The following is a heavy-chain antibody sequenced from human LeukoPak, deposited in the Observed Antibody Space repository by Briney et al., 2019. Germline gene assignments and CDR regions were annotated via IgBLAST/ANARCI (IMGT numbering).Heavy chain of an antibody. CDR1: GGTFSSYA. CDR3: ARALDFGEPLWF. J-gene: IGHJ4*02. D-gene: IGHD3-10*01. V-gene: IGHV1-69*06. CDR2: IIPIFGTA. Sequence: VASVRVSCKASGGTFSSYAICWVRQAPGQGLEWMGGIIPIFGTANYAQKFQGRVTITADKSTSTAYMELSSLRSEDTAVYYCARALDFGEPLWFGGQGTLVTVSS.